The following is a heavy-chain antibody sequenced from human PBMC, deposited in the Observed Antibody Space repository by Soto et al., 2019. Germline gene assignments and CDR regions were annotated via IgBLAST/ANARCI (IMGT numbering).Heavy chain of an antibody. D-gene: IGHD3-3*01. CDR1: GGSISSGDYC. V-gene: IGHV4-30-4*01. J-gene: IGHJ4*02. CDR2: FYYSGST. CDR3: ARVCRSGYYTSLYDFDY. Sequence: SETLSLTCTVSGGSISSGDYCWSWLRQPPGKRLEWMGYFYYSGSTYYNPSLRSRVTISVATSKNQFSMKLSSVPAAVTAVYSCARVCRSGYYTSLYDFDYWGQGTLVTVSS.